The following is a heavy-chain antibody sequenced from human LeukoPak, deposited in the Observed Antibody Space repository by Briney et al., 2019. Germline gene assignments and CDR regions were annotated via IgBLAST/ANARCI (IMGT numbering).Heavy chain of an antibody. D-gene: IGHD2-2*02. Sequence: SEALSLTCTVSGGSISSSTYYWGWIRQPPGKGLEWLGSIYYSGSTYYNPSLKSRVTISVDTSNNQFSLKLSSVTASDTAVYYCARQYTGIDYWGQGTLVTVSS. CDR3: ARQYTGIDY. J-gene: IGHJ4*02. CDR2: IYYSGST. V-gene: IGHV4-39*01. CDR1: GGSISSSTYY.